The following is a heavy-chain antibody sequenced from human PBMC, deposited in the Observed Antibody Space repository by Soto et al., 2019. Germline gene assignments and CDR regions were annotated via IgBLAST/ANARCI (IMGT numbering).Heavy chain of an antibody. Sequence: ASVKVSCKASGYTFTSYAMHWVRQAPGQRLEWMGWINAGNGNTKYSQKFQGRVTITRDTSASTAYMELSSLRSEDTAVYYCARDRVDYGDYGAWFDPWGQGTLVTVSS. V-gene: IGHV1-3*01. CDR1: GYTFTSYA. J-gene: IGHJ5*02. CDR2: INAGNGNT. D-gene: IGHD4-17*01. CDR3: ARDRVDYGDYGAWFDP.